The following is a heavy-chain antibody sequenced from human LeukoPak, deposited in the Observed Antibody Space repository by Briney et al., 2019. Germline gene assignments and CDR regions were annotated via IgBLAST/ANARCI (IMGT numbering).Heavy chain of an antibody. Sequence: GGSLRLSCAASGFTFSSYSMNWVRQAPGKGLEWLSSISSSSTYIYYADSVKGRFTISRDNAKNSLYLQLNSLRDEDTAVYYRARSSRLDNFWFDPWGQGTLVTVSS. CDR3: ARSSRLDNFWFDP. V-gene: IGHV3-21*01. D-gene: IGHD1-1*01. J-gene: IGHJ5*02. CDR2: ISSSSTYI. CDR1: GFTFSSYS.